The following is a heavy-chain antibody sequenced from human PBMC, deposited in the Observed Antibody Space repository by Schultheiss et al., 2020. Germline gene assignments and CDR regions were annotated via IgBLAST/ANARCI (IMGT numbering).Heavy chain of an antibody. V-gene: IGHV4-34*01. CDR1: GGSFSGYY. Sequence: SQTLSLTCAVYGGSFSGYYWTWIRQPPGKGLEWIGYIYYSGSTYYNPSLKSRVTISVDTSKNQFSLKLSSVTAADTAVYYCARDPWQWLVQDDYWGQGTLVTVSA. J-gene: IGHJ4*02. CDR2: IYYSGST. D-gene: IGHD6-19*01. CDR3: ARDPWQWLVQDDY.